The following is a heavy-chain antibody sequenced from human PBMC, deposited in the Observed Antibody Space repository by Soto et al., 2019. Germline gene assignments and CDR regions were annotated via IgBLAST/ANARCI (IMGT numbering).Heavy chain of an antibody. CDR3: AREVIVVVPAAMQSKYYFDY. CDR1: GGSISSGGYY. CDR2: IYYSGST. J-gene: IGHJ4*02. V-gene: IGHV4-31*03. Sequence: PSETLSLTCTVSGGSISSGGYYWSWIRQHPGKGLEWIGYIYYSGSTYYNPSLKSRVTISVDTSKNQFSLKLSSVTAADTAVYYCAREVIVVVPAAMQSKYYFDYWGQGTLVTVSS. D-gene: IGHD2-2*01.